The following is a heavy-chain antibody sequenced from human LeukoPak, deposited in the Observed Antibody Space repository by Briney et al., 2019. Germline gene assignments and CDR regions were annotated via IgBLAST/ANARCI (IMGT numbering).Heavy chain of an antibody. V-gene: IGHV3-23*01. Sequence: PGGSLRLSCAASGFTFRSYAMTWVRQAPGKGLEWVSTVRGSGVTTYYAGSVKGRFTVSRDSSKNTLYLQLNSPRAEDTAVYYCARLFCSGGSCYSLDYWGQGTLVTVSS. CDR3: ARLFCSGGSCYSLDY. D-gene: IGHD2-15*01. CDR1: GFTFRSYA. J-gene: IGHJ4*02. CDR2: VRGSGVTT.